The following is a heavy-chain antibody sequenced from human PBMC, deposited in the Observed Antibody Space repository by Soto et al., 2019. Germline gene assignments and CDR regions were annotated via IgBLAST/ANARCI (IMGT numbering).Heavy chain of an antibody. J-gene: IGHJ6*04. CDR1: SVSINSFTNHY. CDR2: ISKTGFT. V-gene: IGHV4-59*08. CDR3: ATQGFGNSDGLLAV. D-gene: IGHD3-10*01. Sequence: SETLSLTCTVSSVSINSFTNHYCSWIRQPPGKGLEWVGYISKTGFTSYNPSLRSRVTLSVDTSKNQFSLKLTSVTAADTALFFCATQGFGNSDGLLAVRGKRTTVTVSS.